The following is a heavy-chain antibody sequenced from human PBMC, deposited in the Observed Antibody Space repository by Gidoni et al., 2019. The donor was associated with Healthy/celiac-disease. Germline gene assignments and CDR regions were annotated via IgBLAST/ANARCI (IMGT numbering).Heavy chain of an antibody. CDR3: AREVELERPPFDY. CDR1: GGSISSYY. J-gene: IGHJ4*02. D-gene: IGHD1-1*01. V-gene: IGHV4-59*01. CDR2: IYYSGST. Sequence: QVQLQESGPGLVKPSENLSLTCTVSGGSISSYYWSWIRQPPGKGLEWIGYIYYSGSTNYNPSLKSRVTISVDTSQNQFSLKLSSVTAADTAVYYCAREVELERPPFDYWGQGTLVTVSS.